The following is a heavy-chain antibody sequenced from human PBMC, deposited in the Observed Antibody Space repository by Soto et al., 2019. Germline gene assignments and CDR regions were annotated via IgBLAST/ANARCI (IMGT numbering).Heavy chain of an antibody. V-gene: IGHV4-39*01. CDR2: NYYSGST. D-gene: IGHD3-3*02. J-gene: IGHJ5*02. Sequence: SETLSLTCTVSGSSISSSSSYCGWIRQPPGKGLQWIGRNYYSGSTYYNPSLKSRVTISVDTSKNQFSLKLSSVTAADTAVYYCASPKIAFYNWFDPWGQGTLVTVSS. CDR1: GSSISSSSSY. CDR3: ASPKIAFYNWFDP.